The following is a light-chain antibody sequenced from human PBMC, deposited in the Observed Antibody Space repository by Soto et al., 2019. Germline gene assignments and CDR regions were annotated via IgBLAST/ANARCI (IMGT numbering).Light chain of an antibody. J-gene: IGLJ3*02. Sequence: QSVLTQPPSASGTPGQRVTISCSGSSSNIGSNPVNWYQQLPGTAPKLLIYSNNQRPSGVPDRFSGSKSGTSASLAISGLQSEDEADYYCAAWDDSLMGPVFGGGTKLTVL. CDR1: SSNIGSNP. CDR3: AAWDDSLMGPV. CDR2: SNN. V-gene: IGLV1-44*01.